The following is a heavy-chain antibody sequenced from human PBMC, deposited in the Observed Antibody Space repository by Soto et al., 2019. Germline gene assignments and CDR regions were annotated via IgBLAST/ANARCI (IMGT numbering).Heavy chain of an antibody. Sequence: ASVKVSCKASGYTFTSYDINWVRQATGQGLEGMGWMNPNSGNTGYAQKFQGRVTMTRNTSISTAYMELSSLRSEDTAVYYCAGVRGRSSGWYYYWGQGTLVTVSS. J-gene: IGHJ4*02. CDR1: GYTFTSYD. CDR2: MNPNSGNT. CDR3: AGVRGRSSGWYYY. D-gene: IGHD6-19*01. V-gene: IGHV1-8*01.